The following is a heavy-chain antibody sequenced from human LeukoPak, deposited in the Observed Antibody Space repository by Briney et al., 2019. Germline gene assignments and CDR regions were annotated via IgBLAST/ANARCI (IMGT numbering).Heavy chain of an antibody. V-gene: IGHV3-21*01. D-gene: IGHD2-2*01. CDR3: ARGEYQLLSLYYYYGMDV. CDR2: ISSSSSYI. J-gene: IGHJ6*02. Sequence: GGSLRLSCAASGFTFSSYSTNWVRQAPGKGLEWVSSISSSSSYIYYADSVKGRFTISRDNAKNSLYLQMNSLRAEDTAVYYCARGEYQLLSLYYYYGMDVWGQGTTVTVSS. CDR1: GFTFSSYS.